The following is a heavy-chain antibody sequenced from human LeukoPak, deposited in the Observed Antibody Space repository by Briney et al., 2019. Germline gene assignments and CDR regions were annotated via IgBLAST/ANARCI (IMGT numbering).Heavy chain of an antibody. CDR2: ISSSSSTI. Sequence: AGGSLRLSCSGSGFTFSSYTMNWVRQAPGKGLEWVSYISSSSSTIYYADSVKGRFTISRDNAKNSLYLQMNSLRAEDTAVYYCARDRSYSIPDWGQGTLVTVSS. CDR3: ARDRSYSIPD. J-gene: IGHJ4*02. V-gene: IGHV3-48*04. D-gene: IGHD2-2*02. CDR1: GFTFSSYT.